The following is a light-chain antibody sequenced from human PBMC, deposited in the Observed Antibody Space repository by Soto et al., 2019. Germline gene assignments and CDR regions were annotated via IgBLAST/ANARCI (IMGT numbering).Light chain of an antibody. Sequence: EIVLTQSPATLSLSPGERATLSCRASQNINTNLAWYQQSPGRAPRLFIYHTSTRATGIPDRFSGSGSGTEFTLTISSLQSEDFALYYCQQYTVWPFTFGGGTEVDIK. J-gene: IGKJ4*01. CDR2: HTS. CDR3: QQYTVWPFT. V-gene: IGKV3-15*01. CDR1: QNINTN.